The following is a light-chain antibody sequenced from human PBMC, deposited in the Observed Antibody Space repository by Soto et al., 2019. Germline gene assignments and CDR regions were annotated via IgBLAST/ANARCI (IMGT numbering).Light chain of an antibody. CDR3: SSYTSSSTRV. J-gene: IGLJ1*01. Sequence: QSALTQPASVSGSPGQSITISCTGTWSDVGAYDYVSWYQQHPGKAPKLIIYEVTDRPSGVSNRFSGSKSGNTASLTISGLQAEDEADYYCSSYTSSSTRVFGTGTKVTVL. CDR2: EVT. V-gene: IGLV2-14*01. CDR1: WSDVGAYDY.